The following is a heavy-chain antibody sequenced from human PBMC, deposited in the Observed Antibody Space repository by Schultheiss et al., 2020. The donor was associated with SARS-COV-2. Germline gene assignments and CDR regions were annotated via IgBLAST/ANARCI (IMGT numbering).Heavy chain of an antibody. CDR1: GFTFSSYG. J-gene: IGHJ4*02. CDR3: AKGQGRLKECFDN. V-gene: IGHV3-33*06. D-gene: IGHD3-3*01. Sequence: GGSLRLSCAASGFTFSSYGMHWVRQAPGKGLEWVAVIWSDGINKDYADSVKGQFTISRDNSKNTLYLQMSSLRVEDTAMYYCAKGQGRLKECFDNWGQGTLVTVSS. CDR2: IWSDGINK.